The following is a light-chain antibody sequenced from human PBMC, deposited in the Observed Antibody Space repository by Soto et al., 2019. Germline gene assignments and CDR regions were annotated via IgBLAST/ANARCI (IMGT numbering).Light chain of an antibody. Sequence: DIVMTQSPGSLAVSLGERATINCKSTQSLLYSTDNKNYLAWYQQKPGQAPKLLVYWASTRESGVPDRISGSGSGTDFTLTISSLQAEDVAVYYCQQYYTTPITFGQGTRLGIK. V-gene: IGKV4-1*01. CDR1: QSLLYSTDNKNY. CDR3: QQYYTTPIT. J-gene: IGKJ5*01. CDR2: WAS.